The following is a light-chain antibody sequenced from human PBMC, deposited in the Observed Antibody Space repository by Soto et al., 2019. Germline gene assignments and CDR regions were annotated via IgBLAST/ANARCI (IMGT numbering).Light chain of an antibody. Sequence: QSVLTQPASVSGSPGQSITISCTGTSSDVGSYNLVSWYQQHPGKAPKLMICEVSRRPSGVANRFSGSKSGNTASLTISGLQTEDEADYYCCSYASSSTYVFGTGTMVTVL. J-gene: IGLJ1*01. CDR1: SSDVGSYNL. CDR3: CSYASSSTYV. CDR2: EVS. V-gene: IGLV2-23*02.